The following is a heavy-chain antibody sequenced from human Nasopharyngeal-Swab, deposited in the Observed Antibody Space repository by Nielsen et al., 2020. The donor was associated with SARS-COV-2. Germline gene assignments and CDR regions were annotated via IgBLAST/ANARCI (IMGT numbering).Heavy chain of an antibody. Sequence: RQAPGKRLEWIGSIYYSGSTYYNPSLKSRVTISVDTSKNQFSLKLSSVTAADTAVYYCARRVARAPRHEGDYYYGMDVWGQGTTVTVSS. D-gene: IGHD3-16*01. J-gene: IGHJ6*02. CDR2: IYYSGST. CDR3: ARRVARAPRHEGDYYYGMDV. V-gene: IGHV4-39*01.